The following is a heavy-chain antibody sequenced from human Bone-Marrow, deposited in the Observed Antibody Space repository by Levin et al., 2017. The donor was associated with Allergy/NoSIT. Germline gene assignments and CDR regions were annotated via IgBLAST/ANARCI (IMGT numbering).Heavy chain of an antibody. CDR1: GFTFDDYG. Sequence: PAGGSLRLSCAASGFTFDDYGMSWVRQAPGKGLEWVSRINWNGGSTGYADSVKGRFTISRDNAKNSLYLQMNSLRAEDTAFYYCARELTVAAPFGYWGQGTLVTVSS. CDR3: ARELTVAAPFGY. CDR2: INWNGGST. J-gene: IGHJ4*02. V-gene: IGHV3-20*04. D-gene: IGHD6-19*01.